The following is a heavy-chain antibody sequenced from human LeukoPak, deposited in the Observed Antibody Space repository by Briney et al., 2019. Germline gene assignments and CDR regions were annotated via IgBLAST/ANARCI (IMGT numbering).Heavy chain of an antibody. CDR3: AKDRNDYGDYDTDY. V-gene: IGHV3-30*18. CDR1: GFTFSSYG. J-gene: IGHJ4*02. D-gene: IGHD4-17*01. CDR2: ISYDGSNK. Sequence: GGSLRLSCAASGFTFSSYGMHWVRQAPGKGLEWLAVISYDGSNKYYADSVKGRFTISRDNSKNTLYLQMNSLRAEDTAVYYCAKDRNDYGDYDTDYWGQGTLVTVSS.